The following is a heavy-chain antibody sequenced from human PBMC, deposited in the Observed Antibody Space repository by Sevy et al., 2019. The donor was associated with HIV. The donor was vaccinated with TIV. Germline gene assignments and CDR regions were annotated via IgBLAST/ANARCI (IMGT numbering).Heavy chain of an antibody. CDR3: ARAIGTQVAGLYYFDY. D-gene: IGHD6-19*01. CDR1: GYSISSDYY. V-gene: IGHV4-38-2*01. J-gene: IGHJ4*02. Sequence: SETLSLTCAVSGYSISSDYYWGWIRQPPGKGLEWIGSIYHSGYSYYNPSLKSRVTISVDTAKNQFSLKLSSVTAADTAVYYCARAIGTQVAGLYYFDYWGQGTLVTVSS. CDR2: IYHSGYS.